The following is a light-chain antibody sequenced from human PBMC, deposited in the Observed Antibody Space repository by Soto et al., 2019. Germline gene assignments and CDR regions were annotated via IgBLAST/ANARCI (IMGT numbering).Light chain of an antibody. CDR2: GAS. V-gene: IGKV3-20*01. J-gene: IGKJ1*01. CDR3: QQYGTSPQT. Sequence: EIVLTQSPGTLSLSPGERATLSCRASQSVSSTCLAWYRQKPGQAPRLLIYGASSRATGIPDRFSGSGSGTDFTLTIGRLEPEDFALYYCQQYGTSPQTFGQGTKVEIK. CDR1: QSVSSTC.